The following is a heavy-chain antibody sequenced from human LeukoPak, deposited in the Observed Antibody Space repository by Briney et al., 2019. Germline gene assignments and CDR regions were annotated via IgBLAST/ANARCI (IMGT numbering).Heavy chain of an antibody. D-gene: IGHD5-18*01. J-gene: IGHJ4*02. CDR2: INPSGGST. CDR1: GYTFTSYS. CDR3: ARESSADSYGLV. V-gene: IGHV1-46*01. Sequence: ASVKVSCKASGYTFTSYSMHWVRQAPGQGLEWMGIINPSGGSTSNAQKFQGRVTMTRDTSTSIVYMELSSLRSEDTAVYYCARESSADSYGLVWGQGTLVTVSS.